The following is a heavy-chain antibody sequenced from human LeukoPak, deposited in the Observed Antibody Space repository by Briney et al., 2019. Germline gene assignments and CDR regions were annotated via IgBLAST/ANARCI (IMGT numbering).Heavy chain of an antibody. CDR3: ARDGDGDSDNWFDP. J-gene: IGHJ5*02. D-gene: IGHD7-27*01. CDR2: ISSGSHYI. Sequence: GGSLRLPCEASGFIFSTYTMNWVRQAPGKGLEWVSSISSGSHYIYYADSVRGRFTLSRDNAKNSLYLQMHSLRAEDTAVYYCARDGDGDSDNWFDPWGQGTLVTVSS. V-gene: IGHV3-21*01. CDR1: GFIFSTYT.